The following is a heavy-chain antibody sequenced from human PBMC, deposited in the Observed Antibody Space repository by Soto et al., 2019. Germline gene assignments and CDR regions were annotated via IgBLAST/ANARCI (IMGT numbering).Heavy chain of an antibody. D-gene: IGHD6-13*01. CDR1: GDSVSSNSAA. CDR3: ASLPRSSWPHYYYYGMDV. J-gene: IGHJ6*02. CDR2: TYYRSKWYN. V-gene: IGHV6-1*01. Sequence: SQTLSLTCAISGDSVSSNSAAWNWIRQSPSRGLEWLGRTYYRSKWYNDYAVSVKSRITINPDTSKNQFSLQLNSVTPEDTAVYYCASLPRSSWPHYYYYGMDVWGQGTTVTVSS.